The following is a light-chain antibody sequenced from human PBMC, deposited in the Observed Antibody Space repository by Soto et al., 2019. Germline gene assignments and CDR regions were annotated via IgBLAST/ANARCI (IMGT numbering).Light chain of an antibody. J-gene: IGKJ4*01. CDR3: QQTNRFHLT. Sequence: DIQMTQSPSSVSASVGDRVTLTCRASQYVSDWLAWYQQKAGKAPKPLIYATSKLRSGVPSRFSGSGSGTDFTLTISSLQPEDSATYHCQQTNRFHLTFGGGTKVDIK. V-gene: IGKV1-12*01. CDR2: ATS. CDR1: QYVSDW.